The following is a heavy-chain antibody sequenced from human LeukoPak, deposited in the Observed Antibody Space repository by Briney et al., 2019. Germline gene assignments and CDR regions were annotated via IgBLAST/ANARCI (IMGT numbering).Heavy chain of an antibody. D-gene: IGHD6-19*01. J-gene: IGHJ3*02. V-gene: IGHV1-69*05. Sequence: SVKVSCKASGGTFSSYAISWVRQAPGQGLEWMGGIIPIFGTANYAQKFQGRVTITTDESTSTAYMELSSLRSEDTAVYYCAREGSGLVDGAFDIWGQGTMVTVSS. CDR2: IIPIFGTA. CDR3: AREGSGLVDGAFDI. CDR1: GGTFSSYA.